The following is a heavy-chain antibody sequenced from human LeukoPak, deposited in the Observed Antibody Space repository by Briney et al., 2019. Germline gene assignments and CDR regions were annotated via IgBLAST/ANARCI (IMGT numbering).Heavy chain of an antibody. D-gene: IGHD6-13*01. J-gene: IGHJ4*02. V-gene: IGHV4-34*01. CDR3: ARAPHMTAAGTRYFDY. Sequence: SETLSLTCAVYGGSFSGYYWSWIRQPQGKGMEWDGEINHSGSTKYNPSLNSPVTISVDTSKNQFSLKLSSVTAADTAVYYCARAPHMTAAGTRYFDYWGQGTLVTVSS. CDR1: GGSFSGYY. CDR2: INHSGST.